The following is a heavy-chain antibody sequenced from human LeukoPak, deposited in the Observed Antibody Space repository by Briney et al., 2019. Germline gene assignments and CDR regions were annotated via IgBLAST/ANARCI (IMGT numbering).Heavy chain of an antibody. V-gene: IGHV3-11*01. CDR2: ISSSGSTI. D-gene: IGHD3-22*01. Sequence: PGGSLRLSCAASGFTFSDYYMSWIRQAPGKGLEWVSYISSSGSTIYYADSVKGRFTISRDNAKNSLYLQMNSLRAEDTAVYYCARGLPSYYDSSGYYYVGSEAPDAFDIWGQGTMVTVSS. CDR1: GFTFSDYY. J-gene: IGHJ3*02. CDR3: ARGLPSYYDSSGYYYVGSEAPDAFDI.